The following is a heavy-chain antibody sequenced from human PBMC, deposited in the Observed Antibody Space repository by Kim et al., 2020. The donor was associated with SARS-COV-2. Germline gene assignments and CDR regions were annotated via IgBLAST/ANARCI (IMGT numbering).Heavy chain of an antibody. CDR2: IYYSRST. CDR3: ARRNPWGYYRSGTDY. CDR1: GGSISSSSYY. J-gene: IGHJ4*02. V-gene: IGHV4-39*01. D-gene: IGHD3-10*01. Sequence: SETLSLTCTVSGGSISSSSYYWGWIRQPPGKGLEWIGSIYYSRSTYYNPSLKSRVTISVDTSKNQFSLKLSSVTAADTAVYYCARRNPWGYYRSGTDYWGQGTLVTVSS.